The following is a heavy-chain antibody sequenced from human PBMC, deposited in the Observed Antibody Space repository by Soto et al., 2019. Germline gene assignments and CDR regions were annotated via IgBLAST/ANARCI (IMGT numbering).Heavy chain of an antibody. V-gene: IGHV3-23*01. D-gene: IGHD1-20*01. Sequence: GGSLRLSCAASGFTFSSYAMNWVRQAPGRGLEWVSVISDSGGSTYYADSVKGRFTISRDNSKNTLYLQMNSLRAEDSAIYYCAKSLAPRDYNWNPGNWGQGTLVTVSS. CDR1: GFTFSSYA. CDR2: ISDSGGST. J-gene: IGHJ4*02. CDR3: AKSLAPRDYNWNPGN.